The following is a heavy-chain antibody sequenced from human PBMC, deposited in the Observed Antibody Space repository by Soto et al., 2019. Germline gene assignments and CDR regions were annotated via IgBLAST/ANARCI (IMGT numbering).Heavy chain of an antibody. Sequence: QVQLVQSGAEVKKPGSSVKVSCKASGGTFSSYAISWVRQAPGQGLEWMGGIIPIFGTANYAQKFQGRVTITADEDTSTAYMELSSLRSEDTAVYYCARGEVYAIRRYWYFDLWGRGTLVTVSS. CDR2: IIPIFGTA. CDR3: ARGEVYAIRRYWYFDL. D-gene: IGHD2-8*01. V-gene: IGHV1-69*12. CDR1: GGTFSSYA. J-gene: IGHJ2*01.